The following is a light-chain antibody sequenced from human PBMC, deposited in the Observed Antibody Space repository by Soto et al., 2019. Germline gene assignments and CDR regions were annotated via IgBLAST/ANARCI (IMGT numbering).Light chain of an antibody. CDR2: LNSDGSH. J-gene: IGLJ2*01. V-gene: IGLV4-69*01. CDR1: SGHSNYV. Sequence: QSVLTQSPSASASLGASVKLTCTLSSGHSNYVIAWHQQQPEKGPRYLMKLNSDGSHSKGDGIPGRFSGASSGAERYLTISSLQSEDEAGYYCQSWDTGIRVFGGGSKVTVL. CDR3: QSWDTGIRV.